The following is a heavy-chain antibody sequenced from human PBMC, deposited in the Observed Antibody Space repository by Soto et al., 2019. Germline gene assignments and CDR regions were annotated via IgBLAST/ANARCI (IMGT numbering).Heavy chain of an antibody. Sequence: QVQLVESGGGVVQPGRSLRLSCAASGFTFSSYGMHWVRQAPGKGLEWVAVISYDGSNKYYADSVKGRFTISRDNSKNTLYLQMNSLRAEDKAVYYCAKDTRYCSSTSCYGTYYYYYYGMDVWGQGTTVTVSS. CDR1: GFTFSSYG. V-gene: IGHV3-30*18. J-gene: IGHJ6*02. CDR2: ISYDGSNK. D-gene: IGHD2-2*01. CDR3: AKDTRYCSSTSCYGTYYYYYYGMDV.